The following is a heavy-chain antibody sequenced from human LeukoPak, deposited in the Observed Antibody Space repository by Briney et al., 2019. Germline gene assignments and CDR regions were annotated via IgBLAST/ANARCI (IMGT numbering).Heavy chain of an antibody. V-gene: IGHV3-66*01. CDR3: ARGTGGSPKEAFDF. D-gene: IGHD2-8*02. CDR2: IYSGGMT. CDR1: GFTVSSNF. Sequence: PGGSLRLSCAASGFTVSSNFMSWVRQAPGKGLEWVSVIYSGGMTYYADSVKGRFTISRDNSKNTLYLQMNSLRVEDMAVYYCARGTGGSPKEAFDFWGQGTLVIVSP. J-gene: IGHJ4*02.